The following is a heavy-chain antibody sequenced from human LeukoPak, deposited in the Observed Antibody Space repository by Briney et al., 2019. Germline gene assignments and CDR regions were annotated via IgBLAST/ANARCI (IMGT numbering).Heavy chain of an antibody. J-gene: IGHJ6*03. V-gene: IGHV4-39*01. D-gene: IGHD4-11*01. CDR3: ATRKSTVTSYYYYYYMDV. CDR1: GGSISSSSYY. CDR2: IYYSGST. Sequence: PSETLSLTCTVSGGSISSSSYYWGWLRQPPGKGLEWIGSIYYSGSTYYNPSLKSRVTISVDTSKNQFSLKLSSVTAADTAVYYCATRKSTVTSYYYYYYMDVWGKGTTVTVSS.